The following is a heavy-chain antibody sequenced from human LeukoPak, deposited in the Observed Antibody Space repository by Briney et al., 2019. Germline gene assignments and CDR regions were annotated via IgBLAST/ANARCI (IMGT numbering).Heavy chain of an antibody. CDR1: GGSISSSTYY. J-gene: IGHJ4*02. D-gene: IGHD1-1*01. Sequence: PSETLSLTCTVSGGSISSSTYYWGWIRPPPGKGLEWIGSIDYSGSTYYNPSLKSRVTISVDTSKNQFSLKLSSVTAADTAVYYCAREGAGTAVDYWGQGTLVTVSS. V-gene: IGHV4-39*07. CDR3: AREGAGTAVDY. CDR2: IDYSGST.